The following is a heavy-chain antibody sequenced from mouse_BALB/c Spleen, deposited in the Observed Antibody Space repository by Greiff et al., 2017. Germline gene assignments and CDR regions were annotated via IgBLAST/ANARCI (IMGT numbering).Heavy chain of an antibody. CDR3: ARGIRRDYAMDY. V-gene: IGHV1-82*01. D-gene: IGHD3-3*01. Sequence: VQLQQSGPELVKPGASVKISCKASGYAFSSSWMNWVKQRPGQGLEWIGRIYPGDGDTNYNGKFKGKATLTADKSSSTAYMQLSSLTSVDSAVYFCARGIRRDYAMDYWGQGTSVTVSS. J-gene: IGHJ4*01. CDR2: IYPGDGDT. CDR1: GYAFSSSW.